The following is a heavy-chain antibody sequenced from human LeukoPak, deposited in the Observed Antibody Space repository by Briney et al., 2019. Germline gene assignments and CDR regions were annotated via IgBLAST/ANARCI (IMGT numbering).Heavy chain of an antibody. J-gene: IGHJ6*02. CDR1: GFTFSSYA. CDR3: ARELPYYYDSSGDKLGNGQAYGMDV. V-gene: IGHV3-21*01. Sequence: KSGGSLRLSCAASGFTFSSYAMNWVRQAPGKGLEWVSSISSSSSYIYYADSVKGRFTISRDNAKSSLYLQMNSLRAEDTAVYYCARELPYYYDSSGDKLGNGQAYGMDVWGQGTTVTVSS. CDR2: ISSSSSYI. D-gene: IGHD3-22*01.